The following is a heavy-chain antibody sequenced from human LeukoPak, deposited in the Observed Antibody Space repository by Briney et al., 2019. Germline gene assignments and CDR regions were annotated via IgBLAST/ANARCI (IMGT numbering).Heavy chain of an antibody. CDR2: ISSSSSTI. D-gene: IGHD1-26*01. V-gene: IGHV3-48*01. CDR3: ARKIVGATTGNAFDI. CDR1: GFTFSSYS. J-gene: IGHJ3*02. Sequence: GGSLRLSCAASGFTFSSYSMNWVRQAPGKGLEWVSYISSSSSTIYYADPVKGRFTISRDNAKNSLYLQMNSLRAEDTAVYYCARKIVGATTGNAFDIWGQGTMVTVSS.